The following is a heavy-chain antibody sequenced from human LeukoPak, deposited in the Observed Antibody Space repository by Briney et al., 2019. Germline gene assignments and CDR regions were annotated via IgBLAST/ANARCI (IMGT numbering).Heavy chain of an antibody. CDR1: GGTFSSYA. J-gene: IGHJ6*02. CDR3: ARANYYYYYGMDV. V-gene: IGHV1-69*04. Sequence: SVKVSCKASGGTFSSYAISWVRQAPGQGLEWMGRIIPILGIANYAQKFQGRVTITADKSTSTAYMELSSLRSEDTAVYYCARANYYYYYGMDVWGQGTTVTVSS. CDR2: IIPILGIA.